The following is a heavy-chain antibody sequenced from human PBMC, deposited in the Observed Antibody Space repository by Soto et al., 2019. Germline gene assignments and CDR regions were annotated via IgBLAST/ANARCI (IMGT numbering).Heavy chain of an antibody. CDR1: GFTFSSYS. D-gene: IGHD4-17*01. J-gene: IGHJ4*02. V-gene: IGHV3-21*01. Sequence: GGSLRLSCAASGFTFSSYSMNWVRQAPGKGLEWVSSISSSSSYIYYADSVKGRFTISRDNAKNSLYLQMNSLRAEDTAVYYCARDRRAHGDYDYWGQGTLVTVSS. CDR2: ISSSSSYI. CDR3: ARDRRAHGDYDY.